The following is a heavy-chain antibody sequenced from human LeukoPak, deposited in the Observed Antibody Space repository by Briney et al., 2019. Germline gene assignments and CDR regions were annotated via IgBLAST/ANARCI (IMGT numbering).Heavy chain of an antibody. CDR1: GFTFSSYS. CDR2: ISSSSSYI. V-gene: IGHV3-21*01. J-gene: IGHJ4*02. D-gene: IGHD3-10*01. Sequence: GGSLRLSCAASGFTFSSYSMNWVCQAPGKGLEWVSSISSSSSYIYYADSVKGRFTISRDNAKNSLYLQMNSLRAEDTAVYYCARDRDYYGSAPLDYWGQGTLVTVSP. CDR3: ARDRDYYGSAPLDY.